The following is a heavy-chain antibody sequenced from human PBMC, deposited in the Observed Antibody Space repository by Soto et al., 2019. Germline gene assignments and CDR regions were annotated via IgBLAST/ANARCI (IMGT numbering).Heavy chain of an antibody. CDR1: GGSISSYY. CDR2: IYYSGST. J-gene: IGHJ4*02. D-gene: IGHD3-22*01. Sequence: LSLTCTVSGGSISSYYWSWIRQPPGKGLEWIGYIYYSGSTNYNPSLKSRVTISVDTSKNQFSLKLSSVTAADTAVYYCARYYDSSGYYRVFDYWGQGTLVTVSS. V-gene: IGHV4-59*01. CDR3: ARYYDSSGYYRVFDY.